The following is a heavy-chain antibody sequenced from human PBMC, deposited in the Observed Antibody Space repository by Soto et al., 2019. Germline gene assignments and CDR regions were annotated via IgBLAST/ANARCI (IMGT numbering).Heavy chain of an antibody. Sequence: GGSLRLSCAVSGFNLKDAWMNWVRQAPGKGLEWVGLLKSKSDGGTTDYAAPVKGRFTISRDDLKNTLYLQMSSLRSEDTAVYYCATLATYGSGSYYVIWGQGTLVTVSS. CDR1: GFNLKDAW. D-gene: IGHD3-10*01. CDR2: LKSKSDGGTT. J-gene: IGHJ4*02. V-gene: IGHV3-15*07. CDR3: ATLATYGSGSYYVI.